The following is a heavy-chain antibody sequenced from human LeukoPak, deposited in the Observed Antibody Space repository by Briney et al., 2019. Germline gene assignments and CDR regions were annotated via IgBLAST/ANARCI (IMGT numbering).Heavy chain of an antibody. CDR2: IIPIFGTA. D-gene: IGHD3-22*01. CDR1: GGTFSSYA. V-gene: IGHV1-69*13. CDR3: ARGHYYDSIGYSEIDY. Sequence: SVKVSCKASGGTFSSYAISWVRQAPGQGLEWMGGIIPIFGTANYAQKFQGRVTITADESTSTAYMELSSLRSEDTAVYYCARGHYYDSIGYSEIDYWGQGTLVTVSS. J-gene: IGHJ4*02.